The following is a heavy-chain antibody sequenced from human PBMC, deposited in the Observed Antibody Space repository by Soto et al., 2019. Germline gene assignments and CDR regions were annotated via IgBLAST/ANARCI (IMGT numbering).Heavy chain of an antibody. CDR3: ATDPDCSSTSCYPDY. CDR1: GDTFTDYY. Sequence: ASVKVSCKASGDTFTDYYIHWVRQAPGQGLEWMGTVNPSGGHTTYAQHFLGRVTMTEDTSTDTAYMELSSLRSEDTAVYYCATDPDCSSTSCYPDYWGQGTLVTVSS. V-gene: IGHV1-46*01. CDR2: VNPSGGHT. J-gene: IGHJ4*02. D-gene: IGHD2-2*01.